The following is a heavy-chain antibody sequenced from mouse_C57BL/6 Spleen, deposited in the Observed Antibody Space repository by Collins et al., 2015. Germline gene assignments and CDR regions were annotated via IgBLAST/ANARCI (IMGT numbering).Heavy chain of an antibody. CDR2: IDPSDSYT. J-gene: IGHJ3*01. CDR3: ARSARATPAY. V-gene: IGHV1-69*02. Sequence: QVQLQQPGAELVKPGASVELSCKASGYTFTSYWMHWVKQRPGQGLEWIGQIDPSDSYTNYNQKFKGKATLTVDKSSSTAYMQLNSLTSEDSAVYYCARSARATPAYWGQGTLVTVSA. D-gene: IGHD3-1*01. CDR1: GYTFTSYW.